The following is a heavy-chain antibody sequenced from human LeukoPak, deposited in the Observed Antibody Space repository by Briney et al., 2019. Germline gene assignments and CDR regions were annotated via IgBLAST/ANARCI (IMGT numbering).Heavy chain of an antibody. V-gene: IGHV3-30*02. J-gene: IGHJ4*02. CDR2: IRYDGSNK. CDR3: AKGASVPAALDY. Sequence: GGSLRLSCAASGFTFSSYGMHWVRQAPGKGLEWVAFIRYDGSNKYYADSVKGRFTISRDNSKNTLYLQMNSLRAEDTAVYYCAKGASVPAALDYWGQGTLLTVSS. CDR1: GFTFSSYG. D-gene: IGHD2-2*01.